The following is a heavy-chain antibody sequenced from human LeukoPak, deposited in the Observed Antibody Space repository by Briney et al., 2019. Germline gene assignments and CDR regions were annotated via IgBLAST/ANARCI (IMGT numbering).Heavy chain of an antibody. V-gene: IGHV4-34*01. CDR2: INHSGST. J-gene: IGHJ4*02. Sequence: GSLRLSCVASGFTVSSNYMNWVRQAPGKGLEWIGEINHSGSTNYNPSLKSRVTISVDTSKNQFSLKLSSVTAADTAVYYCARDSGSGNNDYWGQGTLVTVSS. CDR3: ARDSGSGNNDY. CDR1: GFTVSSNY. D-gene: IGHD1-26*01.